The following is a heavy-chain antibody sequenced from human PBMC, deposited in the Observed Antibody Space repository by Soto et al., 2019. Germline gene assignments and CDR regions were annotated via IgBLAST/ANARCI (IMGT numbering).Heavy chain of an antibody. CDR3: ARAGGYYYYYGMDV. V-gene: IGHV4-61*01. J-gene: IGHJ6*02. CDR2: IYYSGST. Sequence: SETLSLTCTVSGGSVSSGSYYWSWIRQPPGKGLEWIGYIYYSGSTNYNPSLKSRVTISVDTSKNQFSLKLSSVTAADTAVYYCARAGGYYYYYGMDVWGQGTTVTAP. D-gene: IGHD3-16*01. CDR1: GGSVSSGSYY.